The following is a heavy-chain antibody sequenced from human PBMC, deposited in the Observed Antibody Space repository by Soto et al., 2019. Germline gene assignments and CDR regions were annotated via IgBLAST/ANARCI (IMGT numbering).Heavy chain of an antibody. CDR1: GGSFSGYQ. J-gene: IGHJ6*03. CDR2: INDSGNI. CDR3: ARGLILWFGELSRRGGYCYYVDV. D-gene: IGHD3-10*01. V-gene: IGHV4-34*01. Sequence: QVQLQQWGAGLLKPSETLSLTCAVYGGSFSGYQWTWIRQTPGKGLEWIGEINDSGNINYNPSLKNRVTILVDTAKKQISLKLSSVTAADTAVYYCARGLILWFGELSRRGGYCYYVDVWGKGTTVTVSS.